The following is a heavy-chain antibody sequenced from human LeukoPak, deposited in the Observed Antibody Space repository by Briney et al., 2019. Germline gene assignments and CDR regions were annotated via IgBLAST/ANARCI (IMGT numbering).Heavy chain of an antibody. D-gene: IGHD1-26*01. CDR1: GGSISSGSNY. V-gene: IGHV4-61*02. CDR3: ARGSYYFDY. CDR2: IYISGST. J-gene: IGHJ4*02. Sequence: PSQTLSLTCTVSGGSISSGSNYWSWIRQSAGKGLEWIGRIYISGSTNYNPSLKSRVTIAIDTSKNQFSLKLSSVTAADTAVYYCARGSYYFDYWGQGTLVTVSS.